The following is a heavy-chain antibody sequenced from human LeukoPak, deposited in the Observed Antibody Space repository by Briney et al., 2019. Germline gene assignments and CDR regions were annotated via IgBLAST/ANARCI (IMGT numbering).Heavy chain of an antibody. J-gene: IGHJ6*04. V-gene: IGHV3-11*04. Sequence: GGSLRLSCAASGFTFSDYYMNWIRQAPGKGLEWVSYISDSGDNIYYADSVKGRFSISRDNTKNSLYLQMNSLRAEDTAVYYCAELGITMIGGVWGKGTTVTISS. CDR1: GFTFSDYY. CDR2: ISDSGDNI. D-gene: IGHD3-10*02. CDR3: AELGITMIGGV.